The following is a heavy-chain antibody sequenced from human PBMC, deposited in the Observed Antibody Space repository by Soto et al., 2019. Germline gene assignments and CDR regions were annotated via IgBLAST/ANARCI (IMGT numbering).Heavy chain of an antibody. Sequence: SETLSLTCTVSGGSISSGDYHWSWIRQPPGKGLEWIGDIYASGSTYYTPSLKSRVTISPDTSKNQFSLKLSSVTAADTAVYYCARRPNYDFLSGYSFDYWGQGTLVTISS. CDR2: IYASGST. V-gene: IGHV4-30-4*01. D-gene: IGHD3-3*01. CDR1: GGSISSGDYH. CDR3: ARRPNYDFLSGYSFDY. J-gene: IGHJ4*02.